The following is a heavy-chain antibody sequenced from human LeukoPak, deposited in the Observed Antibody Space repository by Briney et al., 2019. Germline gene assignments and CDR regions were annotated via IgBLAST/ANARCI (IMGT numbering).Heavy chain of an antibody. Sequence: SVKVSCKASGGTFSSYAISWVRQAPGQGLEWMGRIIPILGIANYAQKFQGRVTITADKSTSTAYMELSSLRSEDTAVYYCARDLRAYYYDSSGYSLGGMDIWGQGTTVTVSS. V-gene: IGHV1-69*04. J-gene: IGHJ6*02. CDR2: IIPILGIA. CDR3: ARDLRAYYYDSSGYSLGGMDI. D-gene: IGHD3-22*01. CDR1: GGTFSSYA.